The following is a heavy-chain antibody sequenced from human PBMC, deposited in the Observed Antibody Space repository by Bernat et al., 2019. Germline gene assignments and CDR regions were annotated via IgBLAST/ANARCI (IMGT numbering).Heavy chain of an antibody. D-gene: IGHD4-17*01. CDR3: AKDMVSATVTTIDY. V-gene: IGHV3-23*01. Sequence: EVQLLESGGGLVQPGGSLRLSCAASGFTFSTYAMSWVRQAPGKGLEWVSTIRSGGSTYYADSVKGRFTISRDNSKDTLFLQMNTLRAEDTAVYYCAKDMVSATVTTIDYWGQGTLVTVSS. CDR2: IRSGGST. J-gene: IGHJ4*02. CDR1: GFTFSTYA.